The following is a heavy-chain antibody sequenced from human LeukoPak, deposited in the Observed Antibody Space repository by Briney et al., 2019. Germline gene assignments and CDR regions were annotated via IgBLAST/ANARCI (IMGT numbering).Heavy chain of an antibody. V-gene: IGHV1-18*01. J-gene: IGHJ4*02. CDR2: ISAYNGNT. D-gene: IGHD3-9*01. Sequence: ASVKVSCKASGYTFTSYGISWVRQAPGQGLEWMGWISAYNGNTNYAQKLQGRVTMTTDTSTSTAYMELRSLRSGDTAVYYCARNVLRYFDWLPRQDYWGQGTLVTVSS. CDR1: GYTFTSYG. CDR3: ARNVLRYFDWLPRQDY.